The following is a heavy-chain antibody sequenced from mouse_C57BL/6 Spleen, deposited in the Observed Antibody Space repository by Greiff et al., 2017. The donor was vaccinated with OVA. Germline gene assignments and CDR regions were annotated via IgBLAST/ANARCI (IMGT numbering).Heavy chain of an antibody. D-gene: IGHD2-5*01. J-gene: IGHJ3*01. CDR3: VSDSNYVRFAY. Sequence: EVKVVESGGGLVQPKGSLKLSCAASGFSFNTYAMNWVRQAPGQGLEWVARIRSKSNNYATSYADSVKDRFTISREESESMLYLQMNNLKTEDTARYYGVSDSNYVRFAYWGQGTLVTVSA. V-gene: IGHV10-1*01. CDR2: IRSKSNNYAT. CDR1: GFSFNTYA.